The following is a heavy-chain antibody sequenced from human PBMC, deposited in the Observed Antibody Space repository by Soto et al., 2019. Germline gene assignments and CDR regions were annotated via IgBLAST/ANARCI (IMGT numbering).Heavy chain of an antibody. CDR3: ARPDRVVAEGRWFDP. V-gene: IGHV4-38-2*02. CDR1: DYSISSGYH. D-gene: IGHD2-15*01. Sequence: SLTCTVSDYSISSGYHWAWIRQPPVKGLEWLGSVHYIGNTYYNRSLKSRLTISFDKSKNQFSLNLSSVNAADTAVYSCARPDRVVAEGRWFDPWGQGNLVIVSS. J-gene: IGHJ5*02. CDR2: VHYIGNT.